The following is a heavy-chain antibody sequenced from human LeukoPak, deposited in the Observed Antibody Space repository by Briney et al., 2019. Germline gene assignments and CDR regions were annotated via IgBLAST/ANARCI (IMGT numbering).Heavy chain of an antibody. CDR1: GGSFSGYY. J-gene: IGHJ5*02. V-gene: IGHV4-34*01. CDR3: ARQRTVRDWFDP. CDR2: IYHSGST. D-gene: IGHD4-17*01. Sequence: SETLSLTCAVYGGSFSGYYWSWIRQPPGKGLEWIGSIYHSGSTYYNPSLKSRVTISVDTSKNQFSLKLSSVTAADTAVYYCARQRTVRDWFDPWGQGTLVTVSS.